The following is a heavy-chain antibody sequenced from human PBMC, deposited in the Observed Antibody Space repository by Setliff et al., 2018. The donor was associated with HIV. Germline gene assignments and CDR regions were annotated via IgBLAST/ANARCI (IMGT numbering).Heavy chain of an antibody. CDR1: GFTFYNYG. J-gene: IGHJ4*02. CDR2: DTVTGAT. V-gene: IGHV3-13*01. CDR3: ARPLYGGNSDVGGY. D-gene: IGHD4-17*01. Sequence: GGSLRLSCTASGFTFYNYGFHWVRRVTGKGLEWVAGDTVTGATYYPNSVLGRFTISRDNAKNSLYLQMSSLRAEDTAVYYCARPLYGGNSDVGGYWGQGTLVTVSS.